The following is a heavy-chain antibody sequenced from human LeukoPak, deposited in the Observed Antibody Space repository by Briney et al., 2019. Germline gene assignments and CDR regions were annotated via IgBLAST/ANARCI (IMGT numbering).Heavy chain of an antibody. CDR3: ARSPDTLTGENFDY. CDR2: FDPEDGET. V-gene: IGHV1-24*01. D-gene: IGHD3-9*01. CDR1: GYTLTELS. Sequence: ASVKVSCKVSGYTLTELSMHWVRQAPGKGLEWMGGFDPEDGETIYAQKFQGRVTMAEDTSTDTAYMELSSLRSEDTAVYYCARSPDTLTGENFDYWGQGTLVTVSS. J-gene: IGHJ4*02.